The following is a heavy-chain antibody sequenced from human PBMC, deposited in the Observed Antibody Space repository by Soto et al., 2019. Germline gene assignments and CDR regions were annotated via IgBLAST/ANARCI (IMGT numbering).Heavy chain of an antibody. V-gene: IGHV1-46*01. CDR1: GYTFTTYY. Sequence: ASVKVSCKASGYTFTTYYLHWVRQAPGQGLEWMGIINPSGGSTNYAQRFQGRVTMTSDTSTSTVYMELSSLRADDTAVYYCARVVVPTTATTSNWFDPWGQGTLVTVSS. D-gene: IGHD4-17*01. CDR3: ARVVVPTTATTSNWFDP. J-gene: IGHJ5*02. CDR2: INPSGGST.